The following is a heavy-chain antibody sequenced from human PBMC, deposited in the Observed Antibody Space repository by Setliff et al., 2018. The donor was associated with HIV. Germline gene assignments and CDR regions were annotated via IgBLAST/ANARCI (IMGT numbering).Heavy chain of an antibody. CDR2: ISYDGSNK. V-gene: IGHV3-30*04. D-gene: IGHD1-1*01. Sequence: LRLSCAASGFTFSNSAMHWVRQAPGKGLGWVAGISYDGSNKYYTDSVKGRFTISRDNSKNTLYLQMNSLRVEDTAVYYCARTSTTTGTTLNWFDPWGQGTLVTVSS. J-gene: IGHJ5*02. CDR1: GFTFSNSA. CDR3: ARTSTTTGTTLNWFDP.